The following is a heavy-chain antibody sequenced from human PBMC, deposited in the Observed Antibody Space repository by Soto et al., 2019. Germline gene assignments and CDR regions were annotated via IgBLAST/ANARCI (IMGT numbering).Heavy chain of an antibody. V-gene: IGHV4-59*08. CDR1: GGSISSYY. CDR2: IYYSGST. Sequence: ASETLSLTCTVSGGSISSYYWSWIRQPPGKGLEWIGYIYYSGSTNYNPSLKSRVTISVDTSKNQFSLKLSSVTAADTAVYYCARGRNAGYFDYWGQGTLVTVSS. J-gene: IGHJ4*02. CDR3: ARGRNAGYFDY. D-gene: IGHD1-1*01.